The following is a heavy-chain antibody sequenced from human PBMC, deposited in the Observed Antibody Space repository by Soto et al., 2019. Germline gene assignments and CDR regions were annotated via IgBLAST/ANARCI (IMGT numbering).Heavy chain of an antibody. Sequence: QVQLQQWGAGPLRPLETLSLTCGVSGGSFSGYYWAWIRQSPGKGLEWIGEINDRGSINYNPSLKSRVSISVDTSKNHYSLNLRSVTAADTAVYDCARESDDILTGPPWVWYFDLWGRGTLVTVSS. CDR1: GGSFSGYY. V-gene: IGHV4-34*01. J-gene: IGHJ2*01. CDR2: INDRGSI. D-gene: IGHD3-9*01. CDR3: ARESDDILTGPPWVWYFDL.